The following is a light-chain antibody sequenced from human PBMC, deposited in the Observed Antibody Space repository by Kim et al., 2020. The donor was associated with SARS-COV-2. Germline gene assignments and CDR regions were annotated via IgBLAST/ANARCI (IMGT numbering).Light chain of an antibody. CDR3: SAWDNTLDGDFL. J-gene: IGLJ2*01. V-gene: IGLV1-44*01. Sequence: QSVLTQPPSASGTPGQRVTISCSGSSSNIGTNSVNWYQQVPGTAPKLLIYGTDKRPSGVPDRFSGSKSGTSASLAISGLQSEDEADYYCSAWDNTLDGDFLFGGGTQLTVL. CDR2: GTD. CDR1: SSNIGTNS.